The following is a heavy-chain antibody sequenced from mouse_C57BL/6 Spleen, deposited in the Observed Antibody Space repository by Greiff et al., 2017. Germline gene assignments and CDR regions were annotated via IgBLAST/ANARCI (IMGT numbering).Heavy chain of an antibody. CDR1: GYTFTSYW. V-gene: IGHV1-59*01. D-gene: IGHD2-5*01. J-gene: IGHJ3*01. Sequence: VQLQQPGAELVRPGTSVKLSCKASGYTFTSYWMHWVKQRPGQGLEWIGVIDPSDSYTNYNQKFKGKATLTVDTSSSTAYMQLSSLTSEDSAVYYCASEGGSNSFAYWGQGTLVTVSA. CDR3: ASEGGSNSFAY. CDR2: IDPSDSYT.